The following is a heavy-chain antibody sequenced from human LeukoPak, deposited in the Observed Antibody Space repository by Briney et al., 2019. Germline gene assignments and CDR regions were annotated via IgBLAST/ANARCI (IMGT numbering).Heavy chain of an antibody. D-gene: IGHD1-14*01. V-gene: IGHV3-23*01. Sequence: GGSLRLSCAASGFTFNNYAMSWVRQAPGKGLEWISAISGSGDNTYYADSVKGRFTISRDNSKNMLYLQMNSLRAEDTAVYYCAPRPGNFDYWGQGTLVTVSS. CDR2: ISGSGDNT. CDR3: APRPGNFDY. CDR1: GFTFNNYA. J-gene: IGHJ4*02.